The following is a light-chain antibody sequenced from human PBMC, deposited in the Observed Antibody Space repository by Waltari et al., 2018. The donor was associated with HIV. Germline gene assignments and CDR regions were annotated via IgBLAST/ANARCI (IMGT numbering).Light chain of an antibody. V-gene: IGLV3-10*01. CDR2: EGY. J-gene: IGLJ3*02. CDR1: ILRYKS. Sequence: SYELTQAPSVSVSPGQPARITCSGPILRYKSPFWYQQKSGQAPVAVIYEGYKRPSGIPERFSGSRSGTTATLTITGAQVDDEGDYYCYSTDSSCKGVFGGGTKLTVV. CDR3: YSTDSSCKGV.